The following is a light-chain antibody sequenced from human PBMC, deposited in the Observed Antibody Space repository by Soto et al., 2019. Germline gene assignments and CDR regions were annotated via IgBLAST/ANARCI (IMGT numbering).Light chain of an antibody. CDR3: MQGTHWPWT. CDR2: LGS. Sequence: DIVMTQSPLSLPVTPGEPASISCRSSQSLLDSSGYNYLDWYLQKPGQPPQLLIYLGSNRAPGAPDRFSGSGSGTDFTLNISRVEAEDVGVYYCMQGTHWPWTFGQGTKVEIK. J-gene: IGKJ1*01. V-gene: IGKV2-28*01. CDR1: QSLLDSSGYNY.